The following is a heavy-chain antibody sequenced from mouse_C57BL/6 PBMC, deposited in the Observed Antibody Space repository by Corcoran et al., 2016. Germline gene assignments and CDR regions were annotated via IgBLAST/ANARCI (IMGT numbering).Heavy chain of an antibody. CDR2: INTYSGVP. D-gene: IGHD2-4*01. V-gene: IGHV9-3*01. Sequence: QIQLVQSGPELKKPGETVKISCKASGYTFTTYGMSWVKQAPGKGLKWMGWINTYSGVPTYADDFKGRFAFSLETSASTDYLQINNLKNEDTATYFCARNYYEYDRDPIYCAMDYWGQGTSVTVSS. CDR1: GYTFTTYG. J-gene: IGHJ4*01. CDR3: ARNYYEYDRDPIYCAMDY.